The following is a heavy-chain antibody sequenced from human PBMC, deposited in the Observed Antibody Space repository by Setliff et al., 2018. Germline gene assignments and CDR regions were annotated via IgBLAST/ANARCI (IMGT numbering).Heavy chain of an antibody. CDR2: IWDDGVKK. CDR3: ARTCSGSGCYAGLES. J-gene: IGHJ4*02. V-gene: IGHV3-33*08. CDR1: GFTFSTYR. D-gene: IGHD2-15*01. Sequence: GGSLRLSCAASGFTFSTYRMHWVRQAPGKGLEWVAVIWDDGVKKYYVDPVKGRFTISRDNSKHTLYLQMNSLRPEDTAVYYCARTCSGSGCYAGLESWGQGTPVTVSS.